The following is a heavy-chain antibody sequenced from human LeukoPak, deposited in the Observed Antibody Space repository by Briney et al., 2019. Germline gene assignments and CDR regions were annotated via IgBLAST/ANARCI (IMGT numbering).Heavy chain of an antibody. V-gene: IGHV1-18*01. Sequence: GASVKVSCKASGYTFTSYGISWVRQAPGQGLEWMGWISAYNGNTNYAQKLQGKVTMTTDTSTSTAYMELSRLRSDDTAVYYCARTYCSGTSCANWFDPWGQGTLVTVSS. CDR1: GYTFTSYG. D-gene: IGHD2-2*01. J-gene: IGHJ5*02. CDR2: ISAYNGNT. CDR3: ARTYCSGTSCANWFDP.